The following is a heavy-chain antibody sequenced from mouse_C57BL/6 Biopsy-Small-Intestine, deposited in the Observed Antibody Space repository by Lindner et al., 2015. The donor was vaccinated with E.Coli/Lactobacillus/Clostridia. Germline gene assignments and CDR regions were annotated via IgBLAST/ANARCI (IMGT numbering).Heavy chain of an antibody. J-gene: IGHJ3*01. CDR1: GYAFTSYL. CDR3: ASKGRFAY. Sequence: VQLQESGAELVRPGTSVKVSCKASGYAFTSYLIEWVKQRPGQGLEWIGVINPGSGGTNYNEKFKGKATLTADKSSSTAYMQLSSLTSEDSAVYFCASKGRFAYWGQGTLVTVSA. CDR2: INPGSGGT. V-gene: IGHV1-54*01.